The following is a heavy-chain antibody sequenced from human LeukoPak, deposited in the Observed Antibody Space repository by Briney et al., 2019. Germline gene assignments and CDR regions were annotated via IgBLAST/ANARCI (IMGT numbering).Heavy chain of an antibody. CDR2: VYHNGET. Sequence: PSETLSLTCTVSGYSITTNYYWAWIRQSPGTGLEWIGSVYHNGETYYNPSLKSRVIISVDTSKNEFSLRLTSVTAAGTAVYYCVTPRSWELSDMAVWGKGTPVIVSS. CDR3: VTPRSWELSDMAV. D-gene: IGHD1-26*01. J-gene: IGHJ6*03. CDR1: GYSITTNYY. V-gene: IGHV4-38-2*02.